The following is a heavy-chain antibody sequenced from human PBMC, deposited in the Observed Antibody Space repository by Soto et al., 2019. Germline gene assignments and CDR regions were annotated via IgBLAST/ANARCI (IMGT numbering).Heavy chain of an antibody. CDR3: AKDGDSITRNKPLDY. Sequence: PGGSLRLSCTASGFTFRNYAMIWVRQAPGKGLQWVSGISDSGAVIFHADSVRGRFTVSRDNSRNTLHLQMNSLRAEDTAVYYCAKDGDSITRNKPLDYWGQGTLVTVSS. V-gene: IGHV3-23*01. J-gene: IGHJ4*02. CDR2: ISDSGAVI. D-gene: IGHD2-2*01. CDR1: GFTFRNYA.